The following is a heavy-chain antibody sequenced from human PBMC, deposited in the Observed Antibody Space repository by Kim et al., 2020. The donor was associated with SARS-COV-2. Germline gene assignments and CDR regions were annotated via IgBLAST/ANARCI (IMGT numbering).Heavy chain of an antibody. CDR1: GFTFSSYA. Sequence: GGSLRLSCAASGFTFSSYAMHWVRQAPGKGLEWVAVISYDGSNKYYADSVKGRFTISRDNSKNTLYLQMNSLRAEDTAVYYCARDRRNCSGGSCFFYYYYYGMDVWGQGTTVTVSS. D-gene: IGHD2-15*01. V-gene: IGHV3-30*04. CDR2: ISYDGSNK. CDR3: ARDRRNCSGGSCFFYYYYYGMDV. J-gene: IGHJ6*02.